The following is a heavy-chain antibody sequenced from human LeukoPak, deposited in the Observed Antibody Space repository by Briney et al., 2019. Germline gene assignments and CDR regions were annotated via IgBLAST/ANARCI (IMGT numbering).Heavy chain of an antibody. CDR2: INWNGGST. J-gene: IGHJ4*02. CDR3: ARDPGGDGYNTNFDY. Sequence: GGSLRLSCAASGFTFDDYGMSWVRQAPGKGLEWVSGINWNGGSTGYAASVKGRFIISRENAKNSLYLQMNSLRAEDTALYYCARDPGGDGYNTNFDYWGQGTLVTVSS. V-gene: IGHV3-20*04. CDR1: GFTFDDYG. D-gene: IGHD5-24*01.